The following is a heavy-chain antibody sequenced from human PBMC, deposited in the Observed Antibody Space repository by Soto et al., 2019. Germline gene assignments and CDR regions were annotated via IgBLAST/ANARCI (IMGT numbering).Heavy chain of an antibody. CDR3: ARDRKDSGYDGYFDY. CDR2: IYYSGST. V-gene: IGHV4-39*07. D-gene: IGHD5-12*01. Sequence: SETLSLTCTVSGGSISSSSYYWGWIRQPPGKGLEWIGCIYYSGSTYYNPSLKSRVTISVDTSKNQFSLKLSSVTAADTAVYYCARDRKDSGYDGYFDYWGQGTLVTVSS. J-gene: IGHJ4*02. CDR1: GGSISSSSYY.